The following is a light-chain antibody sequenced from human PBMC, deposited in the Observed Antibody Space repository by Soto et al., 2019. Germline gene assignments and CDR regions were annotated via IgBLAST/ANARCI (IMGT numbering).Light chain of an antibody. CDR1: SSDVGRYNY. Sequence: QSVLTQPASVSGSPGQSITISCTGTSSDVGRYNYVSWYQQHPGKAPKLMIYEVSNRPSGVSNRFSGSKSGNTGSLTISGLQAEDEADYYCSSYTSSSTRVFGGGTKLTVL. J-gene: IGLJ3*02. CDR3: SSYTSSSTRV. V-gene: IGLV2-14*01. CDR2: EVS.